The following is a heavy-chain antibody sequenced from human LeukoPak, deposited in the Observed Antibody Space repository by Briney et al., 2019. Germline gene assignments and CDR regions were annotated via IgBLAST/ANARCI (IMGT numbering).Heavy chain of an antibody. Sequence: GGSLRLSCAASGFTFSNYAVSWVRQFPGKGLEWVSAISGSGGSTYYADSVKGRFTISRDNSKNTLHLQMNSLRAEDTAVYYCARATVVTPRAFDIWGQGTVVTVSS. CDR1: GFTFSNYA. CDR3: ARATVVTPRAFDI. J-gene: IGHJ3*02. V-gene: IGHV3-23*01. D-gene: IGHD4-23*01. CDR2: ISGSGGST.